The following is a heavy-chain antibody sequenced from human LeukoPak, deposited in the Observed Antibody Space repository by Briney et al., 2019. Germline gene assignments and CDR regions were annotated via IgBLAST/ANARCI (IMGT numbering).Heavy chain of an antibody. CDR3: ARLEAGRKGLDY. J-gene: IGHJ4*02. D-gene: IGHD6-13*01. CDR2: ISYDGSKK. V-gene: IGHV3-30*04. CDR1: GFTFSDYA. Sequence: GGSLRLSCAASGFTFSDYAMHWLRQAPGKGLEWVAVISYDGSKKYYADSVKGRFTISRDNSKNTLYLQMSSLRSEDTAVYYCARLEAGRKGLDYWGQGTLVTVSS.